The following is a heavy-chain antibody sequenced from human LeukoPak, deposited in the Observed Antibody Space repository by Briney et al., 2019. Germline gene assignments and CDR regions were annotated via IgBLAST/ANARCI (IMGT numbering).Heavy chain of an antibody. CDR3: AKDRFGEYHPFDY. V-gene: IGHV3-30*18. D-gene: IGHD3-10*01. J-gene: IGHJ4*02. CDR2: ISYDGSNK. CDR1: GFTFSSYG. Sequence: AGSLRLSCAASGFTFSSYGMHWVRQAPAKGLEWVAVISYDGSNKYYADSVKGRFTISRDNSKNTLHLQMNSLRPEDTAVYYCAKDRFGEYHPFDYWGQGTRVTVSS.